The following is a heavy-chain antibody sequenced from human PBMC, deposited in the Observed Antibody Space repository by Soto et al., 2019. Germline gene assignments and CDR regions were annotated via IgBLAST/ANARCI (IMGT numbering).Heavy chain of an antibody. Sequence: QLQLQESGPGLVKPSETLSLTCSVSGDSINSDKYYWGWIRQPPGKGLEWIGSIYYRGNTYYNPSLQTRVTISLDKSKSQSSLKLNSVTAADSAMYFCARLEGLATISYYFDFWGQGALVTVSS. CDR3: ARLEGLATISYYFDF. D-gene: IGHD3-9*01. J-gene: IGHJ4*02. CDR1: GDSINSDKYY. CDR2: IYYRGNT. V-gene: IGHV4-39*01.